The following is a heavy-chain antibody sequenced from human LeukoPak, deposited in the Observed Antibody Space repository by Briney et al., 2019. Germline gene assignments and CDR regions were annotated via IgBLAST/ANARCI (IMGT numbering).Heavy chain of an antibody. CDR1: GGSISSSSYY. Sequence: SETLSLTCTVSGGSISSSSYYWGWIRQPPGKGLEWIGSIYYSGSTYYNPSLKSRVTISVDTSKNQFSLKLSSVTAADTAVYYCARQGHFWSGFAFDIWGQGTMVTVSS. J-gene: IGHJ3*02. CDR3: ARQGHFWSGFAFDI. CDR2: IYYSGST. D-gene: IGHD3-3*01. V-gene: IGHV4-39*01.